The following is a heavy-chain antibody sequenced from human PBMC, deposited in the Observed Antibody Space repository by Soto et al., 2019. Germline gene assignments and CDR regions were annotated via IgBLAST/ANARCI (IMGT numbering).Heavy chain of an antibody. CDR1: GFTFSSSA. Sequence: QVQLVESGGGVVQPGRSLRLSCAASGFTFSSSAMHWVRQAPGKGLEWVAVISYGGSNKYYADSVKGRFTISRDNSKNTLYLQMNSLRAEDTAVYYCARDRVVAGIGEFDYWGQGTLVTVSS. D-gene: IGHD6-19*01. CDR3: ARDRVVAGIGEFDY. V-gene: IGHV3-30-3*01. J-gene: IGHJ4*02. CDR2: ISYGGSNK.